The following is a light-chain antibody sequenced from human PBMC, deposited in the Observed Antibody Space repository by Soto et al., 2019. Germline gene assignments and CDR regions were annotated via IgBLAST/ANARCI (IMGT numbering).Light chain of an antibody. CDR1: QSISKY. V-gene: IGKV1-39*01. J-gene: IGKJ2*01. CDR2: SAS. CDR3: QQYNNWPMYT. Sequence: DIQMTQSPSSLSASVGDRVTITCRASQSISKYLNWYQQKPGKAPKLLMYSASSLLSGVPSRFSGTGSGTDFTLTISSLQSEDFAVYYCQQYNNWPMYTFGQGTKLEIK.